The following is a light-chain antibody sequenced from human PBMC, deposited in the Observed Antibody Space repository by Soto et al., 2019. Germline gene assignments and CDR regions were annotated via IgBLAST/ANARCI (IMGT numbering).Light chain of an antibody. CDR3: QQYDGYSPQT. V-gene: IGKV1-5*01. Sequence: DIQMTQSPSTLFASVGDRVTITCRASQSVRNWLAWYQQKPGRAPHLLIYDSSTLEPGVPSRFRGSGSGTEFTLTINGLQPDDFGTYYCQQYDGYSPQTFGQGTKVELK. J-gene: IGKJ1*01. CDR2: DSS. CDR1: QSVRNW.